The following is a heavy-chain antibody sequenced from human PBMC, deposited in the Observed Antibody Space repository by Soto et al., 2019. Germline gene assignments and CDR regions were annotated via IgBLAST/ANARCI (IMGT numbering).Heavy chain of an antibody. Sequence: PGESLKLSCKGSGYSFTSYRIGWVRQMPGKGLEWMGIIYPGDSDTRYSPSFQGQVTISADKSISTAYLQWSSLKASDTAMYYCARHYYDFWSGYSYYFDYWGQGTLVTVSS. D-gene: IGHD3-3*01. CDR3: ARHYYDFWSGYSYYFDY. CDR2: IYPGDSDT. V-gene: IGHV5-51*01. J-gene: IGHJ4*02. CDR1: GYSFTSYR.